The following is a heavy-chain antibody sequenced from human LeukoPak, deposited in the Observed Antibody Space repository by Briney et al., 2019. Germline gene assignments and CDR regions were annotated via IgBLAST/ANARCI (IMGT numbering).Heavy chain of an antibody. CDR1: GFTFSYYW. Sequence: PGGSLRLSCTASGFTFSYYWMGWVRQAPGKGLEWVANIKPDGSERYYVDSVKGRFTISRDNTKNSLYLQMNSLRGDDTAVYYCAKDVGKWESLHFFDYWGQGTLVTVSS. J-gene: IGHJ4*02. D-gene: IGHD1-26*01. CDR3: AKDVGKWESLHFFDY. V-gene: IGHV3-7*03. CDR2: IKPDGSER.